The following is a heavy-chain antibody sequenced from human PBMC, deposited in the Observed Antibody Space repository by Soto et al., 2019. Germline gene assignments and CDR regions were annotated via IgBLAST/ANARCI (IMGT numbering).Heavy chain of an antibody. J-gene: IGHJ5*02. D-gene: IGHD3-16*02. CDR1: RFTFSSYA. CDR3: AKLVNHGGNWFDP. Sequence: PGGSLSLSCAASRFTFSSYAMCWVRQAPGKGLEWVSSISVSGGSTYYADSVKGRFTISRDNSKNTLYLQMNSLRAEDTAVYYCAKLVNHGGNWFDPWGQGTLVTVSS. V-gene: IGHV3-23*01. CDR2: ISVSGGST.